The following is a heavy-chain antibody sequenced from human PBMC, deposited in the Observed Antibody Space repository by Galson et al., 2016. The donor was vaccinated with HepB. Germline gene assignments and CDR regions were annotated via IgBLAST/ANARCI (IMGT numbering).Heavy chain of an antibody. CDR3: ARDPASFYYDSRFHPHDY. D-gene: IGHD3-22*01. Sequence: SLRLSCAASGFTFRSHAMRWVRQAPGRGLEWVSSITAGSTSTFYADSVKGRFTMSRDNSKNTLYLQMNSLRAEDTAIYSCARDPASFYYDSRFHPHDYWGQGTLVTVSS. CDR2: ITAGSTST. CDR1: GFTFRSHA. V-gene: IGHV3-23*01. J-gene: IGHJ4*02.